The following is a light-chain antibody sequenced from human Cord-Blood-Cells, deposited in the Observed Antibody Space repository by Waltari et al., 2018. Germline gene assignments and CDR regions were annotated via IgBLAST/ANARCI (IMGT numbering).Light chain of an antibody. CDR3: QQNYREPYR. V-gene: IGKV1-8*01. Sequence: AIRMTQSPASFSASTGDRVTINCRARQGISSYLAWYQQKRGKAPKLLIYAAAMLQRGVPSRFSCSGSGTALTRTTSCLQSEELATYYCQQNYREPYRLRQGTKLDI. J-gene: IGKJ2*03. CDR1: QGISSY. CDR2: AAA.